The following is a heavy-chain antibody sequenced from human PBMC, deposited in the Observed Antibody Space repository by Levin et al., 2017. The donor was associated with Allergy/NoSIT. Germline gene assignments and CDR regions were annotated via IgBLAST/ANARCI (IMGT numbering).Heavy chain of an antibody. D-gene: IGHD6-13*01. CDR2: IYYSGST. J-gene: IGHJ4*02. V-gene: IGHV4-39*01. Sequence: SETLSLTCTVSGGSISSSSYYWGWIRQPPGKGLEWIGSIYYSGSTYYNPSLKSRVTISVDTSKNQFSLKLRSVTAADTAVYYCASHSSSWYEGGLGDLDYWGQGTLVTVSS. CDR1: GGSISSSSYY. CDR3: ASHSSSWYEGGLGDLDY.